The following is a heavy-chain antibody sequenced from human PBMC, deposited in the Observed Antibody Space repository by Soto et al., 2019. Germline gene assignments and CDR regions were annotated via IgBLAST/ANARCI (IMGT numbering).Heavy chain of an antibody. V-gene: IGHV4-39*01. J-gene: IGHJ4*02. CDR1: GGSISSSSYY. CDR2: IYYSGST. Sequence: QLQLQESGPGLVKPSETLSLTCTVSGGSISSSSYYWGWIRQPPGKGLEWIGSIYYSGSTYYNPSLKSRVTISVDTSKNQFSLXLSXVXAAXXAVYXCARXXXHXXGFTDYWGQGTLVTVSS. D-gene: IGHD5-12*01. CDR3: ARXXXHXXGFTDY.